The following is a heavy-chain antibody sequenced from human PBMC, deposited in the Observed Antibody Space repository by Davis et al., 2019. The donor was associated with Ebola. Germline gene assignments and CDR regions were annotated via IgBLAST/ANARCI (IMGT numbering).Heavy chain of an antibody. CDR3: TTQGNIVATGHDY. J-gene: IGHJ4*02. D-gene: IGHD5-12*01. CDR2: ISSSSSTI. Sequence: GESLKISCAASGFTFSSYSMNWVRQAPGKGLEWVSYISSSSSTIYYADSVKGRFTISRDNAKNSLYLQMNSLRDEDTAVYYCTTQGNIVATGHDYWGQGTLVTVSS. V-gene: IGHV3-48*02. CDR1: GFTFSSYS.